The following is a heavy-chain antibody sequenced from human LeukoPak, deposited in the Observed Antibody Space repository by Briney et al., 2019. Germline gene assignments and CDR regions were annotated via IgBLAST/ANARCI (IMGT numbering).Heavy chain of an antibody. CDR1: DYSISSGYY. CDR2: ISHSGTT. J-gene: IGHJ4*02. V-gene: IGHV4-38-2*02. Sequence: SETLSLTCIASDYSISSGYYWGWIRQPPGKGLEWIGSISHSGTTYYNPSFKSRITISLDTSKNQFSLRLRSVTAADTAFYYCEREGDVLGATIDSWGQGTLVTVSS. D-gene: IGHD1-26*01. CDR3: EREGDVLGATIDS.